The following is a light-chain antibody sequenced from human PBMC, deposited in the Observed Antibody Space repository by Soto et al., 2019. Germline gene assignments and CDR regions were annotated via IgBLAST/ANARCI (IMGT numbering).Light chain of an antibody. CDR3: SSYTRSTLL. J-gene: IGLJ2*01. CDR1: SSDY. Sequence: QSALTQPASVSGSPGQSITISCTGTSSDYVSWYQQHPDKAPKLMIYEVSNRPSGVSDRFSGSKSANTASLTISGLQAEDEANYYCSSYTRSTLLFGGGTKLTV. V-gene: IGLV2-14*01. CDR2: EVS.